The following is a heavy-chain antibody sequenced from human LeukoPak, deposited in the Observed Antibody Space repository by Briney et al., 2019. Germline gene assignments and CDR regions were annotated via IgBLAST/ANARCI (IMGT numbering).Heavy chain of an antibody. D-gene: IGHD3-22*01. Sequence: GGSLRLSCAASGFTFSNYAITWVRQAPGKGLEWVAIIKSDGSDKYYVDSVKGRFTVSKDNAKNSLYLQMNSLRAEDTAMYYCARNRGGGSGYSDYWGQGTLVTVSS. CDR3: ARNRGGGSGYSDY. CDR2: IKSDGSDK. CDR1: GFTFSNYA. J-gene: IGHJ4*02. V-gene: IGHV3-7*05.